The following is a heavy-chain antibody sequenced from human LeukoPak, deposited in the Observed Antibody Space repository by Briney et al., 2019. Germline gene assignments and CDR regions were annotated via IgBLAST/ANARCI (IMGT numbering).Heavy chain of an antibody. J-gene: IGHJ4*02. CDR1: GGTFSSYA. CDR2: IIPILGIA. V-gene: IGHV1-69*04. D-gene: IGHD3-10*01. CDR3: ARDLSPVVRASPMGY. Sequence: SVKVSCKASGGTFSSYAISWVRQAPGQGLEWMGRIIPILGIANYAQKFQGRVTITADKSTSTAYMELSSLRSEDTAVYYCARDLSPVVRASPMGYWGQGTLVTVSS.